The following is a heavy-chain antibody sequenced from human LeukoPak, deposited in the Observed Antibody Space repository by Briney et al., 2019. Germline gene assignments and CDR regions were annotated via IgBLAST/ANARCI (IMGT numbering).Heavy chain of an antibody. CDR1: GFTFTSSA. CDR3: AAEVAYYYDSRDAFDV. D-gene: IGHD3-22*01. J-gene: IGHJ3*01. Sequence: GASVKVSCKASGFTFTSSAVQWVRQARGQRLEWIGWIVVGSGNTNYAQKFQERVTITRDMSTSLVYMELSSLRSEDTAVYYCAAEVAYYYDSRDAFDVWGQGTMVTVSS. CDR2: IVVGSGNT. V-gene: IGHV1-58*01.